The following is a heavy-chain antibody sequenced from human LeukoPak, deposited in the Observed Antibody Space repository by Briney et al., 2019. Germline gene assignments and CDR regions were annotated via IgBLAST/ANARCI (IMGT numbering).Heavy chain of an antibody. CDR1: GFTFSSYW. CDR2: IKEDGSEK. J-gene: IGHJ5*02. V-gene: IGHV3-7*01. CDR3: ARVITMGRGSWFDP. D-gene: IGHD3-10*01. Sequence: GGSLRLSCAASGFTFSSYWMSWVRQAPGKGLEWVANIKEDGSEKFHVGSVRGRFTISRDNDKNSLYLQMNSLRDEDTAVYYCARVITMGRGSWFDPWGQGTLVTVSS.